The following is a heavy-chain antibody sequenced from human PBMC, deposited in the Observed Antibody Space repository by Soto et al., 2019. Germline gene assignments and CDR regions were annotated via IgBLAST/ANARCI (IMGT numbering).Heavy chain of an antibody. J-gene: IGHJ5*02. CDR3: AKDRITFGGVIPKKGWFDP. CDR2: ISGSGGST. V-gene: IGHV3-23*01. D-gene: IGHD3-16*02. CDR1: GFTFSSYA. Sequence: PGGSLRLSCAASGFTFSSYAMSWVRRAPGKGLEWVSAISGSGGSTYYADSVKGRFTISRDNSKNTLYLQMNSLRAEDTAVYYCAKDRITFGGVIPKKGWFDPWGQGTLVTVS.